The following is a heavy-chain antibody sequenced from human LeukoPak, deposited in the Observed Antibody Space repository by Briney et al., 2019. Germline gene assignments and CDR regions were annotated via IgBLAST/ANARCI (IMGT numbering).Heavy chain of an antibody. D-gene: IGHD3-3*01. J-gene: IGHJ4*02. Sequence: PSETLSLTCAVYGGSFSGYYWSWIRQPPGKGLEWIGYIYYSGSTNYNPSLKSRVTISVDTSKDQFSLKLSSVTAADTAVYYCARVRARYYDFWSGYSTAFDYWGQGTLVTVSS. CDR2: IYYSGST. CDR1: GGSFSGYY. V-gene: IGHV4-59*01. CDR3: ARVRARYYDFWSGYSTAFDY.